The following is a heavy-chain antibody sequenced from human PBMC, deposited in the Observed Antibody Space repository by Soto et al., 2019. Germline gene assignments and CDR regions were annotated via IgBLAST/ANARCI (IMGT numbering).Heavy chain of an antibody. J-gene: IGHJ5*02. CDR2: ISSSSSTI. CDR1: GFTFSSYS. D-gene: IGHD3-22*01. V-gene: IGHV3-48*01. CDR3: AREANSYYYDSSGYWNWFDP. Sequence: EVQLVESGGGLVQPGGSLRLSCAASGFTFSSYSMNWVRQAPGKGLEWVSYISSSSSTIYYADSVKGRFTISRDNAKNSLYLQMNSLRAEDTAVYYCAREANSYYYDSSGYWNWFDPWGQGTLVTVSS.